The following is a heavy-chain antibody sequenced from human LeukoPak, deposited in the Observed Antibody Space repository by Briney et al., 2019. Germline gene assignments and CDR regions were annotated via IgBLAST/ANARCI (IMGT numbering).Heavy chain of an antibody. Sequence: PSETLSLTCTVSGGSISSSSYFWGWIRQPPGKGLEWIGSMYYSGSTYSHPSLKRRVTVSVDTSQTPFSLNLSSVTAADTAVYYCARVAFGWGRPAHFDYWGQGTLATVSS. CDR2: MYYSGST. CDR1: GGSISSSSYF. J-gene: IGHJ4*02. D-gene: IGHD3-10*01. V-gene: IGHV4-39*07. CDR3: ARVAFGWGRPAHFDY.